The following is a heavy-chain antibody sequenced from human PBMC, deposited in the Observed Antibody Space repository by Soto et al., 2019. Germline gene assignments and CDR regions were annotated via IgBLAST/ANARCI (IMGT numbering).Heavy chain of an antibody. CDR2: INHSGST. D-gene: IGHD2-15*01. Sequence: QVQLQQWGAGLLKPSETLSLTCAVYGGYFSGYYWSWIRQPPGKGLEWIGEINHSGSTNYNPSLKSRVTISVDTSKDQFSLKLSFVTAADTAVYYCARAAPRYCSGGSCYSVRDYWGQGTLVTVSS. CDR1: GGYFSGYY. J-gene: IGHJ4*02. V-gene: IGHV4-34*01. CDR3: ARAAPRYCSGGSCYSVRDY.